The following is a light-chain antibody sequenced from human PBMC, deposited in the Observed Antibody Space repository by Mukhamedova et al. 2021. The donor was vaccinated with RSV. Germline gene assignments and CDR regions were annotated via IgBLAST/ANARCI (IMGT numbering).Light chain of an antibody. J-gene: IGLJ2*01. CDR3: QVWDSSSDHPV. V-gene: IGLV3-12*02. Sequence: GHWYPQKPGQDPVLVISRALPRPSGLPSRFSGSNQGNTATLSTSSLSAGSEAVSYCQVWDSSSDHPVFAGGTKLTVL. CDR2: RAL.